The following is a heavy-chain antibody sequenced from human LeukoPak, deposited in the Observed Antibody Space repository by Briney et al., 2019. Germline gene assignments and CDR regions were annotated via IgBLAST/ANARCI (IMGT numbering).Heavy chain of an antibody. J-gene: IGHJ4*02. CDR1: GYTFSDYW. D-gene: IGHD2-2*02. Sequence: GESLKISCKASGYTFSDYWIGWVRQMPGQGLEWMGIVYPGDSDTRCSPSFQGHVTISADKSINTAYLQWSGLQASDNAIYFCARSQGLYGAADYWGQGTLV. V-gene: IGHV5-51*01. CDR2: VYPGDSDT. CDR3: ARSQGLYGAADY.